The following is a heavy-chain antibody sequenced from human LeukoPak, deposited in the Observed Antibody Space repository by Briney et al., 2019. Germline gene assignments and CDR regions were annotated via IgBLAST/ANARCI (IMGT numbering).Heavy chain of an antibody. J-gene: IGHJ6*02. V-gene: IGHV3-21*04. CDR2: ISSSSSYI. CDR3: ARDDYGDYGGFYGMDV. Sequence: PGGSLRLSCAASGFTFSSYSMNWVRQAPGKGLEWVSSISSSSSYIYYADSVKGRFTISRDNAKNSLYLQMNSLRAEDTAVYYCARDDYGDYGGFYGMDVWGQGTTVTVSS. D-gene: IGHD4-17*01. CDR1: GFTFSSYS.